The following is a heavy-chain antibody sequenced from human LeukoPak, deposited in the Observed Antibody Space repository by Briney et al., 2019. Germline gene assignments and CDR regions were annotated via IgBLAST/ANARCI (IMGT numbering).Heavy chain of an antibody. CDR3: ARDYYDRSGYSDTFDY. CDR2: ISHDGSNE. J-gene: IGHJ4*02. D-gene: IGHD3-22*01. V-gene: IGHV3-30*04. Sequence: GGSLRLSCAASGFTFSSSAMHWVRQAPGKGLEWVAFISHDGSNEYYADSVKGRFTISRDSSKNTLYLQMNSLRAEDTAVYYCARDYYDRSGYSDTFDYWGQGTLVTVSS. CDR1: GFTFSSSA.